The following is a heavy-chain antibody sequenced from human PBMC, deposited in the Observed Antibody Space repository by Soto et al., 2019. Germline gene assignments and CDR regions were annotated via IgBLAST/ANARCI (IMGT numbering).Heavy chain of an antibody. CDR2: ILGGGDKT. V-gene: IGHV3-23*01. J-gene: IGHJ4*02. Sequence: EVQLLESGGGLIQPGGSLRLSCTASGFTFSTYTMSWVRQAPGKGLEWVSGILGGGDKTFYADSVKGRFTISRDNSNNILYLPMNSLRAEDTAMYYCAKDRQPDGLWPFDHWGQGTLITVSS. CDR1: GFTFSTYT. CDR3: AKDRQPDGLWPFDH. D-gene: IGHD2-8*01.